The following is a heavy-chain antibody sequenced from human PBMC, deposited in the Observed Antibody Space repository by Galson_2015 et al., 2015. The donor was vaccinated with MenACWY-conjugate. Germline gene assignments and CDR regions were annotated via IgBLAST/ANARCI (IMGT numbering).Heavy chain of an antibody. J-gene: IGHJ4*02. CDR3: VRDMGYFDH. Sequence: SVKVCCKASGLIFTNNGFSWVRQAPGQGLEWMGWISASNGNAKYAERVQDGVSLTTDKSTNTAYMELRSLTSDDTAVYYCVRDMGYFDHWGQGSMVTVSP. CDR1: GLIFTNNG. D-gene: IGHD6-13*01. V-gene: IGHV1-18*04. CDR2: ISASNGNA.